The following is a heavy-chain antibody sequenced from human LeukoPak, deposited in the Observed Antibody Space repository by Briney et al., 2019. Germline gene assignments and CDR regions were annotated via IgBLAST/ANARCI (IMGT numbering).Heavy chain of an antibody. CDR1: GFTFSSYG. Sequence: PRGSLRLSCAASGFTFSSYGMHWVRPAPGKGLEWVAFIRYDVRNKNYADSVKGRFPTSRHTAKNPLYLQIDSLRAKAPAVYSCAELGIAMIGGVWGKGPT. D-gene: IGHD3-10*02. V-gene: IGHV3-30*02. CDR2: IRYDVRNK. J-gene: IGHJ6*03. CDR3: AELGIAMIGGV.